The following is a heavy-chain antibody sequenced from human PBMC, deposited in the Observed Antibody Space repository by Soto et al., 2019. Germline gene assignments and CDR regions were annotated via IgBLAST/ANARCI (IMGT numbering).Heavy chain of an antibody. Sequence: QVQLQESVPGLVKPSETLSLTCTVTGGSISSYYWSWIRQPPGKGLEWIGYIYYSGSTNYNPSLKSRVTISVDTSKNQFSLKLRSVTAADTAVYYCARTYGGYYDYWGQGTLVTVSS. CDR1: GGSISSYY. CDR3: ARTYGGYYDY. V-gene: IGHV4-59*01. J-gene: IGHJ4*02. CDR2: IYYSGST. D-gene: IGHD2-8*01.